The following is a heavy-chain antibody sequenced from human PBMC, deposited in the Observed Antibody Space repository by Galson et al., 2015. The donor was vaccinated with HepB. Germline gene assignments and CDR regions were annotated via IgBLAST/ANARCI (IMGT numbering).Heavy chain of an antibody. CDR1: GFTFSSYS. J-gene: IGHJ3*02. CDR2: ISSSSNTI. Sequence: SLRLSCAASGFTFSSYSINWVRQAPGKGLEWVAYISSSSNTIHCADSVKGRFSISRDNAKNSLYLQMNSLRAEDTAVYYCARAYYYDSSGYPSDIWGQGTMVTVSS. V-gene: IGHV3-48*01. CDR3: ARAYYYDSSGYPSDI. D-gene: IGHD3-22*01.